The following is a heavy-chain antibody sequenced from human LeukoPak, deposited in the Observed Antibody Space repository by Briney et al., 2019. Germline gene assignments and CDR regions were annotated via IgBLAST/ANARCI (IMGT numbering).Heavy chain of an antibody. J-gene: IGHJ4*02. V-gene: IGHV3-15*01. CDR2: IKRKTDGETT. CDR1: GFTFSNAW. Sequence: PGGSLRLSCAASGFTFSNAWMNWVRQAPGKGLEWVGRIKRKTDGETTDYAAPVKGRFTISRDDSENTLYLQMNSLKTEDTAMYYCTTYHYYDANYDYWGQGTLVTVSS. CDR3: TTYHYYDANYDY. D-gene: IGHD3-22*01.